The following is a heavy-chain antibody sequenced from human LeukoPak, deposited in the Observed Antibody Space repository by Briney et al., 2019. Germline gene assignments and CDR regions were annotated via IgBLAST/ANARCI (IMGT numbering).Heavy chain of an antibody. Sequence: GGSLRLSCEVSGFTFSSYSMTWVRQVPGRGLEWIAYMTASSVTFYYADSVRGRFTISRDNARNSLFLQMNSLTAEDTAVYYCARSLSGYDPLSAFWGQGTLVTVSS. J-gene: IGHJ4*02. D-gene: IGHD5-12*01. CDR1: GFTFSSYS. CDR3: ARSLSGYDPLSAF. CDR2: MTASSVTF. V-gene: IGHV3-48*04.